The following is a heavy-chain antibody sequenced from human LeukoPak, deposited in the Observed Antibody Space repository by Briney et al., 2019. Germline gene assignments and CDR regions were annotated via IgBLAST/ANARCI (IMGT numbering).Heavy chain of an antibody. D-gene: IGHD1-26*01. CDR1: GYTFTGYY. J-gene: IGHJ4*02. V-gene: IGHV1-18*04. Sequence: GASVKVSCKASGYTFTGYYMHWVRQAPGQGLEWMGWISAYNGNTDYAQKLQGRVTMTTDTSTSTAYMELRSLRSDDTAVYYCARDLSSGKYLDYWGQGTLVTVSP. CDR2: ISAYNGNT. CDR3: ARDLSSGKYLDY.